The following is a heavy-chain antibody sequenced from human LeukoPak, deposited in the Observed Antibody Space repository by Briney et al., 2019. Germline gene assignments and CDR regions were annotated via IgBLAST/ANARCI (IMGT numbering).Heavy chain of an antibody. CDR2: ISGSGGST. D-gene: IGHD6-19*01. Sequence: GGSLRLSCAASGFTFSSYAMSWVRLAPGKGLEWVSAISGSGGSTYYADSVKGRFTISRDNSENTLYLQMNSLRAEDTAVYYCAKGGYSSGWYRDYFDYWGQGTLVTVSS. J-gene: IGHJ4*02. V-gene: IGHV3-23*01. CDR3: AKGGYSSGWYRDYFDY. CDR1: GFTFSSYA.